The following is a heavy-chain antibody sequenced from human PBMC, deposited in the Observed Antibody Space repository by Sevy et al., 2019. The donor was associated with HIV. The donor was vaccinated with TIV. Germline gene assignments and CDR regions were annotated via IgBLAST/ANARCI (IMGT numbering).Heavy chain of an antibody. CDR2: IWFDGSNE. Sequence: GGSLRLSCAASGFSFSSYGMHWVRQAPGKGLEWLAVIWFDGSNEYYADSVKGRFTISGDIAKNTLYLQMNSLRAEDTAVDYCAGDLEFYGYREYGPAFNPDYWGRGTLVTVSS. CDR3: AGDLEFYGYREYGPAFNPDY. CDR1: GFSFSSYG. V-gene: IGHV3-33*01. D-gene: IGHD5-12*01. J-gene: IGHJ4*02.